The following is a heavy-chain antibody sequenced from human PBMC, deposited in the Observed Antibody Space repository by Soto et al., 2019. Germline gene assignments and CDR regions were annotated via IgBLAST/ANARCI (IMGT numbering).Heavy chain of an antibody. J-gene: IGHJ4*02. CDR2: IYWDDDK. D-gene: IGHD6-13*01. Sequence: QITLKESGPTLVKPTQTLTLTCTFSGFSLTTSGVGVGWIRQPPGKALDWLALIYWDDDKRYSPSLKSRLTITKDTSKNQVVLTLTNMDPVDTATYYCAHRKDSTKFDYWGQGILVTVSS. CDR1: GFSLTTSGVG. CDR3: AHRKDSTKFDY. V-gene: IGHV2-5*02.